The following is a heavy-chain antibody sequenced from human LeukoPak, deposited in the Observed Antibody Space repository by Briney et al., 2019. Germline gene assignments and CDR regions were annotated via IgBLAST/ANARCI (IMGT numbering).Heavy chain of an antibody. J-gene: IGHJ4*02. Sequence: GGSLRLSCAASGFTFSSYAMSWVRQAPGKGLEWVSAISGSGGSTYYADSVKGRFTISRDNSKNTLYLQMNSQRAEDTAVYYCAKDQEYYGSGSYNDYWGQGTLVTVSS. CDR1: GFTFSSYA. D-gene: IGHD3-10*01. V-gene: IGHV3-23*01. CDR2: ISGSGGST. CDR3: AKDQEYYGSGSYNDY.